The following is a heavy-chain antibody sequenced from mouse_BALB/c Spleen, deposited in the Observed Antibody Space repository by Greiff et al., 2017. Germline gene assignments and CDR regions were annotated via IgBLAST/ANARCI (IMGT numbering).Heavy chain of an antibody. CDR3: ARREDYRYDEWTDYAMDY. D-gene: IGHD2-14*01. V-gene: IGHV5-4*02. J-gene: IGHJ4*01. CDR1: GFTFSDYY. Sequence: EVQLVESGGGLVQPGGSLKLSCAASGFTFSDYYMYWVRQTPEKRLEWVATISDGGSYTYYPDSVKGRFTISRDNAKNNLYLQMSSLKSEDTAMFYCARREDYRYDEWTDYAMDYWGQGTSVTVSS. CDR2: ISDGGSYT.